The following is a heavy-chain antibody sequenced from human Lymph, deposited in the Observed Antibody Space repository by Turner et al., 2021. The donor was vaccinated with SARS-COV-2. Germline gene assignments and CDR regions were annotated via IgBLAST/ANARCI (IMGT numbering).Heavy chain of an antibody. CDR1: GFTFSSYS. J-gene: IGHJ4*02. CDR2: MSSSSSYI. D-gene: IGHD4-17*01. V-gene: IGHV3-21*01. Sequence: EVQLVASGGGLVKPGGSLRLSCAASGFTFSSYSMNWVRQAPGKGLEWVSSMSSSSSYIYYADSVKGRFTISRDNAKNSLYLQMNSLRAEDTAVYYCARGDYGDYGTVYFDYWGQGTLVTVSS. CDR3: ARGDYGDYGTVYFDY.